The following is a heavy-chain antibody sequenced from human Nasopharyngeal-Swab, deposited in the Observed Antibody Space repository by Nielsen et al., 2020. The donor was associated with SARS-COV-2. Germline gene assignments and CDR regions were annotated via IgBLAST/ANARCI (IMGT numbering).Heavy chain of an antibody. CDR3: ARGVAAGTTWNWFDP. CDR2: IYTSGST. CDR1: GGSISSYY. Sequence: SETLSLTCTVSGGSISSYYWSWIRQPAGKGLEWIGRIYTSGSTNYNPSLKSRVAMSVDTSKNQFSLKLSSVTAADTAVYYCARGVAAGTTWNWFDPWGQGTLVTVSS. V-gene: IGHV4-4*07. J-gene: IGHJ5*02. D-gene: IGHD6-13*01.